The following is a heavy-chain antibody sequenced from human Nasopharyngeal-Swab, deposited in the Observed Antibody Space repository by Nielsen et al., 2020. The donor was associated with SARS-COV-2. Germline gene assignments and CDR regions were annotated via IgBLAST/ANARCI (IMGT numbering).Heavy chain of an antibody. CDR2: ISGSGGST. D-gene: IGHD2/OR15-2a*01. V-gene: IGHV3-23*01. J-gene: IGHJ2*01. CDR1: GFTFSSYA. CDR3: AKEGSRTTVITMYWYFDL. Sequence: GGSLRLSCAASGFTFSSYAMSWARQAPGKGLEWVSAISGSGGSTYYADSVKGRFTISRDNSKNTLYLQMNSLRAEDTAVYYCAKEGSRTTVITMYWYFDLWGRGTLVTVSS.